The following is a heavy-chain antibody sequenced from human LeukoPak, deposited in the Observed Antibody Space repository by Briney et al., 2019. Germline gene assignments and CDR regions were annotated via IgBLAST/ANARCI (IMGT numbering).Heavy chain of an antibody. J-gene: IGHJ4*02. CDR1: GGSISSSSYY. V-gene: IGHV4-39*07. Sequence: SETLSLTCTVSGGSISSSSYYWGWIRQPPGKGLEWIGSIYHSGSTYYNPSLKSRVTISADTSKNQFSLKLSSVTAADTAVYYCARAPGYSSGWSDYWGQGTLVTVSS. CDR2: IYHSGST. CDR3: ARAPGYSSGWSDY. D-gene: IGHD6-19*01.